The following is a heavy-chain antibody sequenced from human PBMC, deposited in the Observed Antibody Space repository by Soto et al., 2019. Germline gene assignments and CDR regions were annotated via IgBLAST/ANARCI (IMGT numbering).Heavy chain of an antibody. J-gene: IGHJ4*02. CDR2: IIPIFVTA. D-gene: IGHD5-12*01. Sequence: QVRLVQSGAELKKPGSSVKVSCKASGGTFSNYAISWVRQAPGQGLEWMGGIIPIFVTANYAQKFQGRVTITADESTSTAYMELSSLRSEDTAVYYCARDKEMATINYFDYWGQGTLVTVSP. CDR3: ARDKEMATINYFDY. CDR1: GGTFSNYA. V-gene: IGHV1-69*01.